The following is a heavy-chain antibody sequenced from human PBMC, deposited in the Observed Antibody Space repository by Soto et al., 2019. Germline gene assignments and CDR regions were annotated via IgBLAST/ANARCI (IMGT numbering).Heavy chain of an antibody. J-gene: IGHJ3*02. Sequence: GGSLRLSCAASGFTFSSYEMNRVRQAPGKGLEWVSYISSSGSTIYYADSVKGRFTISRDNAKNSLYLQMNSMRAEDTAVYYCASLHIVVVTATYDAFDIWGQGTMVTVSS. CDR1: GFTFSSYE. D-gene: IGHD2-21*02. V-gene: IGHV3-48*03. CDR2: ISSSGSTI. CDR3: ASLHIVVVTATYDAFDI.